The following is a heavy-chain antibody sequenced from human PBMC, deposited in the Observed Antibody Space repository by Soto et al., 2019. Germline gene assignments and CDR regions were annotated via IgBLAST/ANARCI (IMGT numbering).Heavy chain of an antibody. Sequence: SETLSLTCAVYGGSFSGYYWTWVRQSPGKGLEWIGYIYYSGSTNYNPSLKSRVTISVDTSKNQFSLKLSSVTAADTAVYYCARDGERSSVFYYGMDVWGQGTTVTVSS. CDR1: GGSFSGYY. CDR3: ARDGERSSVFYYGMDV. J-gene: IGHJ6*02. D-gene: IGHD6-25*01. CDR2: IYYSGST. V-gene: IGHV4-59*01.